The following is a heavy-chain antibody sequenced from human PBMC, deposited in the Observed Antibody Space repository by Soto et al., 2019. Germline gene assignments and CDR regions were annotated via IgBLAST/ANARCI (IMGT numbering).Heavy chain of an antibody. D-gene: IGHD2-15*01. Sequence: QVPLVESGGGVVQPGRSLRLSCVASGFTFSNNGIHWVRQSPGKGLEWVAVISSDGSKKYYADSVKGRFTISRDNSKKTLYLQMNSLRAEDTAVYYCAMDLYGGSPRFDCWGHGNLVNVSS. CDR2: ISSDGSKK. J-gene: IGHJ4*01. V-gene: IGHV3-30*03. CDR3: AMDLYGGSPRFDC. CDR1: GFTFSNNG.